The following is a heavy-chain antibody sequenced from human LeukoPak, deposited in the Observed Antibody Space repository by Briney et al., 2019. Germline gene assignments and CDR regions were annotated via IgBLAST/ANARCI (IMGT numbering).Heavy chain of an antibody. CDR3: ARTSRRDGYNKYYFDY. D-gene: IGHD5-24*01. Sequence: SETLSLTCTVSGGAISSSRYYWGWVRQPPGKGLEWIGRIYYSGSTYYNPSLKSRVTISVDTSKNQSSLKLSSVTAADTAVYYCARTSRRDGYNKYYFDYWGQGTLVTVSS. J-gene: IGHJ4*02. CDR2: IYYSGST. V-gene: IGHV4-39*01. CDR1: GGAISSSRYY.